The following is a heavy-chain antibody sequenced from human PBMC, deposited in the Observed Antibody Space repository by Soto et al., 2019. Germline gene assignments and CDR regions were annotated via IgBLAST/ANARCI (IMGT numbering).Heavy chain of an antibody. CDR3: AAAQQDYDYGWETYRYSGFEY. CDR2: PFSNAEK. CDR1: GFSLRNAIMG. D-gene: IGHD3-16*02. V-gene: IGHV2-26*01. J-gene: IGHJ4*02. Sequence: QVTLKAFGPALVKTPETLTLTCTVSGFSLRNAIMGVSWICQHPGKVLEWLALPFSNAEKYYSTSLKSRLTISKDTANSQVVVTMTDLDPGDTATYYCAAAQQDYDYGWETYRYSGFEYWGQGTLVTVSS.